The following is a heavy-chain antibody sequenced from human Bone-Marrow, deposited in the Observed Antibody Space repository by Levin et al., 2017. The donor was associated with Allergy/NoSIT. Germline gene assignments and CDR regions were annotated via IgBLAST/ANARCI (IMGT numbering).Heavy chain of an antibody. J-gene: IGHJ4*02. CDR1: GFTVGNNY. Sequence: GESLKISCAVSGFTVGNNYMSWVRQAPGKGLEWVSLIYIGGSTYYADSVKGRFTISRDSSKNTLYLQMNNLRVEDTAVYYCARDPPGVAAAGSGYWGQGTLVTVSS. V-gene: IGHV3-66*01. CDR2: IYIGGST. D-gene: IGHD6-13*01. CDR3: ARDPPGVAAAGSGY.